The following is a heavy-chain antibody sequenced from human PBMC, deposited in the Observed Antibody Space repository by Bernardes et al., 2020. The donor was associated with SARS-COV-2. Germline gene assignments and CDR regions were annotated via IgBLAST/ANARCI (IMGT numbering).Heavy chain of an antibody. J-gene: IGHJ6*02. CDR2: ISSTSSSI. Sequence: GGSLRLSCVGSGFTFSHYSMNWVRQAPGKGLEWVSSISSTSSSIYNAESVKGRFTISRDNAKNSLYLQMNSPRGEDTAVYYCSRVCGEPIAGHGMDVWGQGTTVTVSS. CDR1: GFTFSHYS. D-gene: IGHD3-16*01. V-gene: IGHV3-21*01. CDR3: SRVCGEPIAGHGMDV.